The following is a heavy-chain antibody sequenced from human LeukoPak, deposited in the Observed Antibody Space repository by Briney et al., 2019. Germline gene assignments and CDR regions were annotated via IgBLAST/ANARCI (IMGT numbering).Heavy chain of an antibody. J-gene: IGHJ6*02. V-gene: IGHV3-7*01. D-gene: IGHD3-16*01. CDR2: MNQDGSEK. CDR3: ATYTHWVAGDV. Sequence: GGSLRLSCAASGFTFSDSWMSWVRQAPGKGLEWVANMNQDGSEKDYVDSVKGRFTISRDNARNSLYLQMGSLRAEDTAAYYCATYTHWVAGDVWGQGTTVTVSS. CDR1: GFTFSDSW.